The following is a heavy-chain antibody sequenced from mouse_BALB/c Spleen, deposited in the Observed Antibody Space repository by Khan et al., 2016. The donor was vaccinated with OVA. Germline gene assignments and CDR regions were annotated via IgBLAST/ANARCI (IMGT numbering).Heavy chain of an antibody. J-gene: IGHJ2*01. V-gene: IGHV3-2*02. Sequence: EVQLVETGPGLVKPSQSLSLTCTVTGYSITSGYGWNWIRQFPGNKLEWMGYLSYSGSTNYNPSLKSRISITRETSKNQFFLQLNSVTTDDTATYYCARTARIKYLGQGTTLTVSS. CDR2: LSYSGST. CDR1: GYSITSGYG. D-gene: IGHD1-2*01. CDR3: ARTARIKY.